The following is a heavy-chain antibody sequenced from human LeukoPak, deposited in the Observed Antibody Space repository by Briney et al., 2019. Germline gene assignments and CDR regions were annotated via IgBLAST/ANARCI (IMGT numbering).Heavy chain of an antibody. CDR1: GFTFSSYN. CDR2: ISSSSSNI. D-gene: IGHD4-17*01. CDR3: ARSGDYGDYTGY. Sequence: PGGSLRLSCAASGFTFSSYNMNWVRQAPGKGLEWVSYISSSSSNIQYADSVKGRFTISGDNAKNSLYLQMNSLRDEDTAVYYCARSGDYGDYTGYWGQGTLVTVSS. J-gene: IGHJ4*02. V-gene: IGHV3-48*02.